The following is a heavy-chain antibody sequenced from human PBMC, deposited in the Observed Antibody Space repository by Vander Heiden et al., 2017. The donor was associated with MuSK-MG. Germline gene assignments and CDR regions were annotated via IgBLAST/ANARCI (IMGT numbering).Heavy chain of an antibody. V-gene: IGHV4-34*01. J-gene: IGHJ6*02. CDR2: INHSGST. Sequence: QVQLQQWGAGLLKPSETLSLTCAVYGGSFSGYYWSWIRQLPGKGLEWIGEINHSGSTNYNPSVKSRVTISVDTSKNQFSLKLSSVTAADTAVYYCASAVTSLYYYGMDVWGQGTTVTVSS. CDR1: GGSFSGYY. D-gene: IGHD4-17*01. CDR3: ASAVTSLYYYGMDV.